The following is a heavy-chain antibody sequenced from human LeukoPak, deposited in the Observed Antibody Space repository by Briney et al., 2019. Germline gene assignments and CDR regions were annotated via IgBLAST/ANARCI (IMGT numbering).Heavy chain of an antibody. J-gene: IGHJ4*02. CDR3: ARELGAWDNY. CDR2: ISSSSSYI. D-gene: IGHD1-26*01. CDR1: GFTFSSYS. V-gene: IGHV3-21*06. Sequence: GRSLRLSCAASGFTFSSYSMNWVRQAPGKGLEWVSSISSSSSYIYYADSVKGRFTISRDNAKNSLYLQMNSLRAEDTAVYYCARELGAWDNYWGQGTLVTVSS.